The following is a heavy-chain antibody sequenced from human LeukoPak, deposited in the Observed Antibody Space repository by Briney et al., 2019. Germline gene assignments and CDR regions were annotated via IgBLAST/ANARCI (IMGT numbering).Heavy chain of an antibody. D-gene: IGHD1-20*01. CDR3: AAEPRKYNWNDFDAFDI. CDR2: IIPIFGTA. Sequence: SVKVSCKASGGTFSSYAISWVRQAPGQGLEWMGGIIPIFGTANYAQKFQGRVTITTDESTSTAYMELSSLRSEDTAVYYCAAEPRKYNWNDFDAFDIWGQGIMVTVSS. V-gene: IGHV1-69*05. J-gene: IGHJ3*02. CDR1: GGTFSSYA.